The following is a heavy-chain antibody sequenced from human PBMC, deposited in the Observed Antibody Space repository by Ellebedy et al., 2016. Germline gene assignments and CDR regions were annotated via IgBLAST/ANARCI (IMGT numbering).Heavy chain of an antibody. V-gene: IGHV4-34*01. CDR3: ATELNYYGSGSVLP. D-gene: IGHD3-10*01. CDR1: GGSFSVSY. Sequence: SETLSLTXAVHGGSFSVSYWNWIRQPPGKGLEWIGEINRSGSTSYNPSLKSRLTISLDASKDQFSLKLTSVTAADTAVYYCATELNYYGSGSVLPWGQGTLVTVSS. CDR2: INRSGST. J-gene: IGHJ4*02.